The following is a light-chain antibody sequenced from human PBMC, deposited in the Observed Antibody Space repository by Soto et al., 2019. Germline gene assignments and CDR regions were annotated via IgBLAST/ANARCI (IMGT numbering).Light chain of an antibody. CDR2: DAS. Sequence: ETVLTQSPATLSVSPGESATLSCRASQSLNSNLAWYQQKPGQAPRLLIYDASNRATGIPARFSGSGSGTDFTLTTSSLEPEDFAVYYCQQRSNWPLTFGQGTKVDNK. CDR1: QSLNSN. V-gene: IGKV3-11*01. J-gene: IGKJ1*01. CDR3: QQRSNWPLT.